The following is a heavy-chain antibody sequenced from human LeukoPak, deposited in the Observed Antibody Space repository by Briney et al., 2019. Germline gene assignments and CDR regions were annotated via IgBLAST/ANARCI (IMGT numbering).Heavy chain of an antibody. J-gene: IGHJ4*02. CDR3: ARAYCSSTSCYGDY. CDR1: GFTITSDY. V-gene: IGHV3-53*05. Sequence: GGSLRLSCAASGFTITSDYMSWVRQAPGKGLEWVSVIYDDGTTFYADSVKGRFTISRDNSKNTLYLQMNSLRAEDTAVYYCARAYCSSTSCYGDYWGQGTLVTVSS. CDR2: IYDDGTT. D-gene: IGHD2-2*01.